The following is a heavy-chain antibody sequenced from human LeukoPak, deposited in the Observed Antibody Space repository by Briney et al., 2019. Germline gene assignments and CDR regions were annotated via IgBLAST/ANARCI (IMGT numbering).Heavy chain of an antibody. V-gene: IGHV3-23*01. J-gene: IGHJ4*02. Sequence: GGSLSLSCGVSGFTFSGYAMSWVRQAPGEGLEWVSLISGSGGGTYYADSVKGRFTIFRDNAKNTLYLQMNSLRAEDTAVYYCAKAGTEDGYNIYFDHWGQGTLVTVSS. CDR1: GFTFSGYA. CDR3: AKAGTEDGYNIYFDH. D-gene: IGHD5-24*01. CDR2: ISGSGGGT.